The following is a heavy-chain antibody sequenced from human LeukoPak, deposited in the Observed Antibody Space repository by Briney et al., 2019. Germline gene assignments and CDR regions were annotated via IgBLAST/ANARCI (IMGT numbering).Heavy chain of an antibody. CDR3: ARDLEQLHFWADY. D-gene: IGHD6-6*01. CDR1: GFTFSSYA. V-gene: IGHV3-30-3*01. CDR2: ISYDGSNK. Sequence: GGSLRLSCAASGFTFSSYAMHWVRQAPGKGLEWVAVISYDGSNKYYADSVKGRFTISRDNSKNTLYLQMNSLRAEDTAVYYCARDLEQLHFWADYWGQGTLVTVSS. J-gene: IGHJ4*02.